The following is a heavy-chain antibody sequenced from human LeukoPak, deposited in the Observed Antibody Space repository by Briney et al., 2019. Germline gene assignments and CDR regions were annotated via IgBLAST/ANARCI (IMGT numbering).Heavy chain of an antibody. V-gene: IGHV3-23*01. CDR1: GFTFSSYA. Sequence: SGGSLRLSCAASGFTFSSYAMSWVRQAPGKGLEWVSGISGSGGSTSYADSVKGRFTISRDNSKNTLYLQMNSLRAEDTAVYYCGKVPSFDCWGQGTLVTVSS. CDR2: ISGSGGST. J-gene: IGHJ4*02. CDR3: GKVPSFDC.